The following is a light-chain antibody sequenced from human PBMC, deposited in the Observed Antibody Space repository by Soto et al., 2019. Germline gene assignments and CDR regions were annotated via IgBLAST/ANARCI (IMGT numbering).Light chain of an antibody. Sequence: QSALTQPASVSGSPGQSITISCTGTSSDDGGYDYVSWYQQEPGRAPKLMIYAVSNRPPGVSDRFSGSKSGNTASLTISGLQAEDEAHYYCSSYTTNSAPWVFGGGTKLTVL. CDR2: AVS. CDR1: SSDDGGYDY. J-gene: IGLJ3*02. CDR3: SSYTTNSAPWV. V-gene: IGLV2-14*01.